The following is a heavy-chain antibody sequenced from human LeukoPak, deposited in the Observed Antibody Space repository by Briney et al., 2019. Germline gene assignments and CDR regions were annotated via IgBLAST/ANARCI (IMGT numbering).Heavy chain of an antibody. J-gene: IGHJ4*02. Sequence: ASVKVSCKASGYTFTSYGISWVRQAPGQGLEWMGGIIPIFGTANYAQKFQGRVTITADESTSTAYMELSSLRSEDTAVYYCARGARGVYGSGSSSDYWGQGTLVTVSS. CDR1: GYTFTSYG. CDR2: IIPIFGTA. D-gene: IGHD3-10*01. V-gene: IGHV1-69*13. CDR3: ARGARGVYGSGSSSDY.